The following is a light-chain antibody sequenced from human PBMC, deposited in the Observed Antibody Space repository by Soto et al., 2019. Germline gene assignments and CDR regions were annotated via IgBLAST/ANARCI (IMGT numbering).Light chain of an antibody. CDR3: QQYNSLPCT. CDR1: QSISSW. V-gene: IGKV1-5*03. CDR2: KAS. J-gene: IGKJ3*01. Sequence: DIQMTQSPSTLSASVGDRVTITCRASQSISSWLAWYQQKPGKAPKLLIYKASSLESGVTSRFSGSGSGTEFTLTISSLQPDDFATYYCQQYNSLPCTFGPGTKVDIK.